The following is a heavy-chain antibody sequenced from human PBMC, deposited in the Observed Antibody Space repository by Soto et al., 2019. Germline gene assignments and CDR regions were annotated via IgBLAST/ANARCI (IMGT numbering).Heavy chain of an antibody. D-gene: IGHD3-22*01. CDR2: FDPEDGET. V-gene: IGHV1-24*01. CDR3: ATSKHYDSSGYYSFPGMDV. Sequence: ASVKVSCKVSGYTLTELSMHWVRQAPGKGLEWMGGFDPEDGETIYAQKFQGRVTMTEDTSTDTAYMELSSLRSEDTAVYYCATSKHYDSSGYYSFPGMDVWGQGTTVTVSS. CDR1: GYTLTELS. J-gene: IGHJ6*02.